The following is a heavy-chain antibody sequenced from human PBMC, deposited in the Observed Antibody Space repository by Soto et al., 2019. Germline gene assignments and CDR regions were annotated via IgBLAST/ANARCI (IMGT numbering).Heavy chain of an antibody. CDR1: GYTFTGYY. V-gene: IGHV1-2*04. Sequence: GASVQVSCKASGYTFTGYYMHWVRQAPGQGLEWMGWINPNSGGTNYAQKFQGWVTMTRDTSISTAYMELSRLRSDDTAVYYCARDLGEGYCSGGSCYTPGAFDIWGQGTMVTVSS. J-gene: IGHJ3*02. CDR2: INPNSGGT. D-gene: IGHD2-15*01. CDR3: ARDLGEGYCSGGSCYTPGAFDI.